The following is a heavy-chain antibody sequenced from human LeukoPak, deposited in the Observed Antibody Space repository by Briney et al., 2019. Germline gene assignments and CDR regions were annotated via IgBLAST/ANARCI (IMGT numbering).Heavy chain of an antibody. Sequence: SETLSLTCTVSGGSISSGSYYWSWIRQPAGKGLELIGRIYTSGSTNYNPSLKSRVTISVDTSKNQFSLKLSSVTAADTAVYYCARGQPADIVVVPAAQRGWFDPWGQGTLVTVSS. CDR2: IYTSGST. CDR3: ARGQPADIVVVPAAQRGWFDP. CDR1: GGSISSGSYY. D-gene: IGHD2-2*01. V-gene: IGHV4-61*02. J-gene: IGHJ5*02.